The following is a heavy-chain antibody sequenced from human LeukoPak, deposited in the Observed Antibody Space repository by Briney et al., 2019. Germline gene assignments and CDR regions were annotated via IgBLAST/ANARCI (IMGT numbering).Heavy chain of an antibody. J-gene: IGHJ4*02. D-gene: IGHD5-24*01. CDR1: GSIFTSYW. V-gene: IGHV5-51*01. CDR2: IYPGDSNI. CDR3: ASTNPDGHNVDY. Sequence: GASLQISCKASGSIFTSYWIGWVRQLPGKGLEWMAIIYPGDSNIKYNPSFQAQVTISADKSITTPYLQWSSLEASDTAIYYCASTNPDGHNVDYWGQGTLVTVSS.